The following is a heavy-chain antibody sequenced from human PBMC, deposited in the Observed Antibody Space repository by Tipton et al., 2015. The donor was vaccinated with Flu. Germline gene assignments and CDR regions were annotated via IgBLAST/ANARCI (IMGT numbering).Heavy chain of an antibody. Sequence: GSLRLSCAASGFTVSGNYMSWVRQAPGKGLEWVSVIYSGGSTYYADSVKGRFTISRDNSKNTLYLQMNSLRAEDTAVYYCARGTAVTFYGMDVWGQGTTVTVSS. V-gene: IGHV3-53*01. J-gene: IGHJ6*02. CDR1: GFTVSGNY. CDR2: IYSGGST. CDR3: ARGTAVTFYGMDV. D-gene: IGHD4-17*01.